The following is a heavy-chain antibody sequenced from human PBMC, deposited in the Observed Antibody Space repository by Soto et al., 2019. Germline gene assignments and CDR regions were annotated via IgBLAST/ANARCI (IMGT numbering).Heavy chain of an antibody. J-gene: IGHJ4*02. Sequence: ASVKVSCKASGYTFTSYGISWVRQAPGQGLEWMGWISAYNGNTNYAQKLQGRVTTTTDTSTSTAYMELRSLRSDDTAVYYCARDAGDCTNGVCHSDYWGQGTLVTVSS. CDR2: ISAYNGNT. CDR3: ARDAGDCTNGVCHSDY. D-gene: IGHD2-8*01. V-gene: IGHV1-18*01. CDR1: GYTFTSYG.